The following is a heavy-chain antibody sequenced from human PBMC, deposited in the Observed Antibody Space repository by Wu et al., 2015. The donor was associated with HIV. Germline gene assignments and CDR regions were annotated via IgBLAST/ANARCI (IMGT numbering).Heavy chain of an antibody. CDR2: INPLFGTT. J-gene: IGHJ6*02. V-gene: IGHV1-69*05. CDR3: ARNTDSVATSLYSLGV. CDR1: GDNFVSYT. Sequence: QAQLVQSGAEVKKPGSSVRISCKASGDNFVSYTISWVRLAPGQGLEWLGGINPLFGTTKHSQKFQDRLTFTTDESKTTAYMELSSLRSEDTAVYYCARNTDSVATSLYSLGVWGQGTTVTVSS. D-gene: IGHD5-12*01.